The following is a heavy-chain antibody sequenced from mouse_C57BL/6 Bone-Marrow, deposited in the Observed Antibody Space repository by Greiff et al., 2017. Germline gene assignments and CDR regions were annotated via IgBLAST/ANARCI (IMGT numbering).Heavy chain of an antibody. CDR2: IDPANGDT. V-gene: IGHV14-4*01. J-gene: IGHJ2*01. CDR1: GFNFKDDY. Sequence: VQLKQSGAELVRPGASVKLSCTASGFNFKDDYMHWVKQRPEQGLEWIGGIDPANGDTEYASKFKGKATITGDTSSNTAYLQLSSLTSEDTAVYYCTTWGKDYWGQGTTLTVSS. CDR3: TTWGKDY.